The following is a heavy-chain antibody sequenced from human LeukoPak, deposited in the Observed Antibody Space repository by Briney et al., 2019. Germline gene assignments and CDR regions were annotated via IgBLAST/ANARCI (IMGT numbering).Heavy chain of an antibody. J-gene: IGHJ6*02. CDR3: ARENMVPAAKSHFMDV. V-gene: IGHV6-1*01. CDR2: TYYRSKWYN. Sequence: PSQTLSLTCAISGDSVSSNSAAWNWIRQSPSRGLEWLGRTYYRSKWYNDYAVSVKSRITINPDTSKNQFSLKLSSVTAADTAVYYCARENMVPAAKSHFMDVWGQGTTVTVSS. CDR1: GDSVSSNSAA. D-gene: IGHD2-2*01.